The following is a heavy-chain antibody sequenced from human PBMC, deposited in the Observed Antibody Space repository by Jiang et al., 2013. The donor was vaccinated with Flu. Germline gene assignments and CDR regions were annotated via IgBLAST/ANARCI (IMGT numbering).Heavy chain of an antibody. Sequence: SFTSYWISWVRQMPGKGLEWMGRIDPSDSYTNYSPSFQGHVTISADKSISTAYLQWSSLKVSDTAMYYCAVVPSPYDFWSGFDPWGQGTLVTVSS. J-gene: IGHJ5*02. CDR1: SFTSYW. V-gene: IGHV5-10-1*01. D-gene: IGHD3-3*01. CDR3: AVVPSPYDFWSGFDP. CDR2: IDPSDSYT.